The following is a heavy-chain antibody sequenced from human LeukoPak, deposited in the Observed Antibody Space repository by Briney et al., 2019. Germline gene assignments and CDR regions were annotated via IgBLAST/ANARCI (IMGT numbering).Heavy chain of an antibody. J-gene: IGHJ6*04. CDR2: IKSKTDGGTT. CDR3: PTEGPYFIGGSCYYLSYYYYGMAV. Sequence: GGSLRLSCAASGFTFSNAWMSWVRQAPGKGLEWVGRIKSKTDGGTTDYAAPVKGRFTISRDDSKNTLYLQMNSLKPEDTAFFYGPTEGPYFIGGSCYYLSYYYYGMAVWAKGPRSPSPQ. CDR1: GFTFSNAW. V-gene: IGHV3-15*01. D-gene: IGHD2-15*01.